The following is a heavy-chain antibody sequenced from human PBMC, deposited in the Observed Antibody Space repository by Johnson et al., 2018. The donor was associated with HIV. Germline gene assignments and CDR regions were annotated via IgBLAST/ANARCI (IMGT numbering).Heavy chain of an antibody. D-gene: IGHD1-26*01. CDR2: IWYGGSNK. J-gene: IGHJ3*02. CDR3: AKVSWEARLGDPFDI. Sequence: VQPGRSLRLSCAASGFSLSTYDLHWVRQAPGRGLEWVALIWYGGSNKYNADSVKGRFTISRDNSKNTLYLQRSSRRAEDTAVYYCAKVSWEARLGDPFDIWGQGTMVTVSS. CDR1: GFSLSTYD. V-gene: IGHV3-33*06.